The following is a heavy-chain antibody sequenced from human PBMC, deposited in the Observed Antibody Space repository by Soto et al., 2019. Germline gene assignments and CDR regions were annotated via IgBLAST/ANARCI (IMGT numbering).Heavy chain of an antibody. J-gene: IGHJ4*02. CDR3: ATDVVRSTGGDS. V-gene: IGHV1-69*01. CDR2: IIPIFSKT. CDR1: GGTFTTSS. D-gene: IGHD7-27*01. Sequence: QVQLVQSGAEVTELGSSVKVSCKTSGGTFTTSSFVWVRQGPGQGLEWMGGIIPIFSKTNFAPKCQGRVTFTADESTRTVYMALSSLRSGDTAIYYCATDVVRSTGGDSWGQGTLVTVSS.